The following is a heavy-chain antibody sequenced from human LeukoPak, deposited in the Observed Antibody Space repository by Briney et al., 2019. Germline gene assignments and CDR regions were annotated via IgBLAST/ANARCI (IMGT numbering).Heavy chain of an antibody. Sequence: ASVKVSCKASGYTFIGYYMHWVRQAPGQGLEWVGRINPNSGGTNYAQKFQGRVTMTRDTSISTAYMELSRLRSYDTAVYYCARADCSSTSCLNAFDIWGQGTMVTVSS. D-gene: IGHD2-2*01. V-gene: IGHV1-2*06. CDR2: INPNSGGT. CDR3: ARADCSSTSCLNAFDI. CDR1: GYTFIGYY. J-gene: IGHJ3*02.